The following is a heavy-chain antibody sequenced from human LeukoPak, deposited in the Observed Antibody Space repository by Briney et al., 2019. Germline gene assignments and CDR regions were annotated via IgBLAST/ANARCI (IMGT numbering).Heavy chain of an antibody. V-gene: IGHV3-7*01. J-gene: IGHJ4*02. CDR3: VRMDIAVAGIFDY. Sequence: GGSLRLSCAASVFTLSIYWMSCVRQAPGKGLECGANIKQDGSEKDYVDSVKGRFTISRDNAKNSLYLQMNSLRAEDTAVYYCVRMDIAVAGIFDYWGQGTLVTVSS. CDR1: VFTLSIYW. CDR2: IKQDGSEK. D-gene: IGHD6-19*01.